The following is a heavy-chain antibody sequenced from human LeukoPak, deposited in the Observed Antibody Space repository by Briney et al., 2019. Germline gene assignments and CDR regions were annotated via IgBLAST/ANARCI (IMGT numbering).Heavy chain of an antibody. CDR2: ISYDGSNK. CDR1: GFTFSSYA. CDR3: AREEEAAADDYYYYGMDV. Sequence: GRSLRLSCAASGFTFSSYAMHWVRQAPGKGPEWVAVISYDGSNKYYADSVKGRFTISRDNSKNTLYLQMNSLRAEETAVYYCAREEEAAADDYYYYGMDVWGQGTTVTVSS. J-gene: IGHJ6*02. D-gene: IGHD6-13*01. V-gene: IGHV3-30-3*01.